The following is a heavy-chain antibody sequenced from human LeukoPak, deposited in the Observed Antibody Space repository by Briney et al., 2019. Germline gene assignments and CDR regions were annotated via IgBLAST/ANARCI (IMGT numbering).Heavy chain of an antibody. Sequence: SETVSLTCAVSGGSISSSNWWSWVCQPPGKGLEWIGEIYHSGSTNYNPSLKSRVTISVDKSKNQFSLKLSSVTAADTAVYYCARAPSGSYFGGYYYYGMDVWGQGTTVTVSS. J-gene: IGHJ6*02. CDR1: GGSISSSNW. D-gene: IGHD1-26*01. V-gene: IGHV4-4*02. CDR2: IYHSGST. CDR3: ARAPSGSYFGGYYYYGMDV.